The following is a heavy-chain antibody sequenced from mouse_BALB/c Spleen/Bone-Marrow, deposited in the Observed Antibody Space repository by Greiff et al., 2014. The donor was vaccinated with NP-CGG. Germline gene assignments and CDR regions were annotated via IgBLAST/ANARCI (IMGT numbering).Heavy chain of an antibody. Sequence: QVHVKQSGAELVRPGSSVKISCKSSGYSFSNYWMNWMKQRPGQGLEWIGQIYPGDGDTNYNGKFKGKATLTAGKSSSTAYMQLSSLTSEDSAVYFCASRGDYSYAMDYWGQGTSVTVSS. D-gene: IGHD1-1*01. CDR1: GYSFSNYW. CDR3: ASRGDYSYAMDY. J-gene: IGHJ4*01. V-gene: IGHV1-80*01. CDR2: IYPGDGDT.